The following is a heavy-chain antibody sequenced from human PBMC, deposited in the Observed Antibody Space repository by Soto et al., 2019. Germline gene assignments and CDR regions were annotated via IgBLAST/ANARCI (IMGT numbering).Heavy chain of an antibody. Sequence: EVQLLESGGGLVQPGGSLRLSCAASGFTFSSYAMRWVRQAPGKGLEWVSAISGSGGSTYYADSVKGRFTISRDNSKNTLYLQMNSLMAEDTAVYYCAKEIASSGTWGWFDPWGQGTLVTVSS. J-gene: IGHJ5*02. CDR2: ISGSGGST. CDR1: GFTFSSYA. D-gene: IGHD6-13*01. CDR3: AKEIASSGTWGWFDP. V-gene: IGHV3-23*01.